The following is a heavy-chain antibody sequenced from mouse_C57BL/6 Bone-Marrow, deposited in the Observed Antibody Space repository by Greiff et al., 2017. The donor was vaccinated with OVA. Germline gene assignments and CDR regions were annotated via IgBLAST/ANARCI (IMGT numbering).Heavy chain of an antibody. CDR1: GYTFTSYC. CDR3: TREYYDRFYAMDY. V-gene: IGHV1-81*01. J-gene: IGHJ4*01. D-gene: IGHD1-1*01. Sequence: VQLQQSGAELARPGASVKLSCKASGYTFTSYCIRWVQQRTGQGLEWIGEIYTSGGNTYYTETFKGKATVTADKSSSTAYMELRSLTSEDSAVYFCTREYYDRFYAMDYWGQGTSVTVSS. CDR2: IYTSGGNT.